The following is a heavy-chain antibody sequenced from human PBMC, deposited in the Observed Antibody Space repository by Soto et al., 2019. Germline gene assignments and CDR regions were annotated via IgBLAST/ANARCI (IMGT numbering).Heavy chain of an antibody. J-gene: IGHJ4*02. D-gene: IGHD5-12*01. Sequence: GGSLRLSCAASGFIFSNYAMSWVRQAPGKGLEWVSAISGSGGSTYYADSVKGRFTISRDNSKNTLYLQMNSLRADDTAVYYCAKGTGISRDGYNYDYWGQGTLVTVSS. CDR1: GFIFSNYA. V-gene: IGHV3-23*01. CDR2: ISGSGGST. CDR3: AKGTGISRDGYNYDY.